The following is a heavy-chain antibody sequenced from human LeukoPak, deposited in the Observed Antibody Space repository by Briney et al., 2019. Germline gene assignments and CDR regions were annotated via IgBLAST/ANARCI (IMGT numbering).Heavy chain of an antibody. J-gene: IGHJ6*03. D-gene: IGHD3-10*01. CDR3: ARDIRPGTLGYFYFMDV. CDR1: GFIFDNYA. Sequence: GGSLRLSCAASGFIFDNYAMHWVRQAPGKGLEWISSISWNSDHIVYADSVKGRFTISRGNAENSLYLQMNSLRAEDTALYFCARDIRPGTLGYFYFMDVWGKGTTVTVSS. CDR2: ISWNSDHI. V-gene: IGHV3-9*01.